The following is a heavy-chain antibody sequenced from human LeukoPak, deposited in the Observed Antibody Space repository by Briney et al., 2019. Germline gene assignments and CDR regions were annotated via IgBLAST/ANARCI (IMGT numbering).Heavy chain of an antibody. Sequence: SETLSLTCTVSGFSISSGFYWGWIRQPPGKGLEWIGSVYHSGRTYYNPSVQSRVTISIDTSKNQFSLRLNSVTAADTAVYYCAKVGPGYSSSHWGQGTLVTVSS. V-gene: IGHV4-38-2*02. CDR3: AKVGPGYSSSH. CDR1: GFSISSGFY. D-gene: IGHD2-2*01. CDR2: VYHSGRT. J-gene: IGHJ4*02.